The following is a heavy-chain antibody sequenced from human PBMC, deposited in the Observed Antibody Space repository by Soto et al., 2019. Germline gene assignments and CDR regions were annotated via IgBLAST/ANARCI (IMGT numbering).Heavy chain of an antibody. CDR3: ARDQIRFLDRVIYMDV. D-gene: IGHD3-3*01. CDR2: IWYDGSNK. Sequence: GGSLRLSCAASGFTFSSYGMHWVRQAPGKGLEWVAVIWYDGSNKYYADSVKGRFTISRDNSKNTLYLQMNSLRAEDTAVYYCARDQIRFLDRVIYMDVWGKGTTVTVSS. J-gene: IGHJ6*03. V-gene: IGHV3-33*01. CDR1: GFTFSSYG.